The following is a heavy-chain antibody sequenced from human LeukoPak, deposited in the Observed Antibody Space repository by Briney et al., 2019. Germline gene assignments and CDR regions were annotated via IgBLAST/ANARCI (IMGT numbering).Heavy chain of an antibody. J-gene: IGHJ4*02. CDR2: ISYDGRNK. D-gene: IGHD5-12*01. CDR3: ARDKYSGYHSSPGY. CDR1: GFTFSSYA. Sequence: SGGSLRLSCAASGFTFSSYAMLWVRQAPGKGLVWVAFISYDGRNKYYADSVKGRFTISRDNSKNTLYLQMNSLRAEDTAVYYCARDKYSGYHSSPGYWAQGTLVTFSS. V-gene: IGHV3-30-3*01.